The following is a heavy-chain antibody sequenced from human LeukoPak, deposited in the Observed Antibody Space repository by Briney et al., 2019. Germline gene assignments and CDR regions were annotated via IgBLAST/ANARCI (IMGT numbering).Heavy chain of an antibody. J-gene: IGHJ6*03. D-gene: IGHD2-15*01. V-gene: IGHV4-59*11. Sequence: SDTLSLTCTVCGRSISSHYWTWIRQSPLKGLEWIGDMCDSGSTSYNPYLKCRVTISIDTSKNQFSLKLSSVTAADTAVYYCGRDALVGYFSYYYMDVWGKGTTVTVSS. CDR3: GRDALVGYFSYYYMDV. CDR2: MCDSGST. CDR1: GRSISSHY.